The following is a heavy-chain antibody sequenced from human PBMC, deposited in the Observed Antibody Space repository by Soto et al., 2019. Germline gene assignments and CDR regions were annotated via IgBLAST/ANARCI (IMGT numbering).Heavy chain of an antibody. CDR2: ISSSSSTI. D-gene: IGHD6-13*01. CDR3: AMGSSFVESRSSSY. CDR1: GFTFSSYS. V-gene: IGHV3-48*02. J-gene: IGHJ4*02. Sequence: EVQLVESGGGLVQPGGSLRLSCAASGFTFSSYSMNWVRQAPGKGLEWVSYISSSSSTIYYADSVKGRFTISRDNAKNSLYLQMNSLRDEDTAVYYCAMGSSFVESRSSSYWGQGTLVTVSS.